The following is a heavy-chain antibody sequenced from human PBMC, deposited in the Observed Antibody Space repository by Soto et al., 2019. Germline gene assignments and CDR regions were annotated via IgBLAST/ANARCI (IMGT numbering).Heavy chain of an antibody. CDR2: IHSSGST. J-gene: IGHJ5*02. Sequence: SETLSLTCTVSGASMNSYHWSWIRQPAGKGLEWIGHIHSSGSTNYNPSLKSRVTMSVDTSKNQFFLRLMSLTAADTAVYYCARDQGVAAAGITWFDPWGQGSLVTVSS. D-gene: IGHD6-13*01. V-gene: IGHV4-4*07. CDR3: ARDQGVAAAGITWFDP. CDR1: GASMNSYH.